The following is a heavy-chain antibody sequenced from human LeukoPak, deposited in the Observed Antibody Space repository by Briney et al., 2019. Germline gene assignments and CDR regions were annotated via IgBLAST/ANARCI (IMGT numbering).Heavy chain of an antibody. D-gene: IGHD6-6*01. CDR2: IYNSGST. CDR3: ARHEASHIAAHLGY. CDR1: DYSISSGYY. J-gene: IGHJ4*02. Sequence: SETLSLTCTVADYSISSGYYWGCIRQAPGKGREWIGSIYNSGSTYYTPSLKSRVAISVDTSKNPFYLKLSSVTAADTAVYYCARHEASHIAAHLGYWGQGTLVTVSS. V-gene: IGHV4-38-2*02.